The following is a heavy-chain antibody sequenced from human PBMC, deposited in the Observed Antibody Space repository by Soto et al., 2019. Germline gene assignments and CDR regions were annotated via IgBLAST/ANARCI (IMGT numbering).Heavy chain of an antibody. D-gene: IGHD2-2*01. V-gene: IGHV1-69*01. Sequence: QVQLVQSGAEVKKPGSSVKVSCKASGGTFSSYAISWVRQAPGXGXXWMGGIIPISDTTNYAQKFQGRVTITADESTSTAYMELSSLRSEDTAVYYCARSQGSSTSLEIYYYYYYGMDVWGQGTTVTVSS. J-gene: IGHJ6*02. CDR2: IIPISDTT. CDR1: GGTFSSYA. CDR3: ARSQGSSTSLEIYYYYYYGMDV.